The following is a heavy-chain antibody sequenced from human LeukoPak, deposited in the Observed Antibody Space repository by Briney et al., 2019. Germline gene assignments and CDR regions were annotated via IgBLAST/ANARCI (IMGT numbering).Heavy chain of an antibody. V-gene: IGHV3-7*03. D-gene: IGHD3-9*01. CDR1: GFTFSSYW. J-gene: IGHJ5*02. CDR3: ARDTRDYYDIPLGFDP. CDR2: IKQDGSEK. Sequence: GGSLRLSCAASGFTFSSYWMSWVRQAPGKGLEWVANIKQDGSEKYYVDSVKGRFTISRDNAKNSLYLQMNSLRAEDTAVYYCARDTRDYYDIPLGFDPWGQGTLVTVSS.